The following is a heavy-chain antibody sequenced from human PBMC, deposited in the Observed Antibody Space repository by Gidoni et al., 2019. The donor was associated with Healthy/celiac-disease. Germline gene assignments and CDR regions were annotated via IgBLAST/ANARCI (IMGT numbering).Heavy chain of an antibody. CDR1: GGTFSSYA. Sequence: QVQLVQSGAEVKKPGSSVKVSCKASGGTFSSYAISWVRQAPGQGLEWMGGIIPIVGTANYEQKFQGRVTITADKSTSTAYMELSSLRSEDTAVYYCARDSRTGTTYGYYYGMDVWGQGTTVTVSS. CDR3: ARDSRTGTTYGYYYGMDV. D-gene: IGHD1-7*01. CDR2: IIPIVGTA. J-gene: IGHJ6*02. V-gene: IGHV1-69*06.